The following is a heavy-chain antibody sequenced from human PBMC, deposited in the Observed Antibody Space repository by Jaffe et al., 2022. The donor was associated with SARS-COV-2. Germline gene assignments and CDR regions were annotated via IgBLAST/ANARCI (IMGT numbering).Heavy chain of an antibody. CDR3: AKVRPETYYYGSTEDYFDY. J-gene: IGHJ4*02. Sequence: EVQLLESGGGLVQPGGSLRLSCATSGFTFRSYAMSWVRQAPGKGLEWVSAISGSGGNTYYADSVKGRFTISRDNSKNTLSLQMNSLRAEETAVYYCAKVRPETYYYGSTEDYFDYWGQGTLVTVSS. CDR2: ISGSGGNT. CDR1: GFTFRSYA. V-gene: IGHV3-23*01. D-gene: IGHD3-22*01.